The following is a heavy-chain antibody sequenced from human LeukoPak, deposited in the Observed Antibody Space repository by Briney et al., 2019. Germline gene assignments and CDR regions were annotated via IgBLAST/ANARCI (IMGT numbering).Heavy chain of an antibody. V-gene: IGHV4-34*01. J-gene: IGHJ4*02. CDR1: GGSFSGYY. Sequence: PETLSLTCAVYGGSFSGYYWSWIRQPPGKELEWIGEINHSGSTNYNPSLKSRVTISVDTSKNQFSLKLSSVTAADTAVYYRARVLTVTTYYFDYWGQGTLVTVSS. D-gene: IGHD4-11*01. CDR3: ARVLTVTTYYFDY. CDR2: INHSGST.